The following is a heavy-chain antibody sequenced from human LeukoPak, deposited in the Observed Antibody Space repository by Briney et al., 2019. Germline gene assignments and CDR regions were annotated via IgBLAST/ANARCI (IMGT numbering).Heavy chain of an antibody. CDR3: ARHVAGGSTSPGVAAAGSLDY. D-gene: IGHD6-13*01. J-gene: IGHJ4*02. V-gene: IGHV5-51*01. CDR1: GYSFTSYW. CDR2: IYPGDSDT. Sequence: GESLKISCKGSGYSFTSYWIGWVRQMPGKGLEWMGIIYPGDSDTRYSPSFQGQVTISADKSISTAYLQWSGLKASDTAMYYCARHVAGGSTSPGVAAAGSLDYWGQGTLVTVSS.